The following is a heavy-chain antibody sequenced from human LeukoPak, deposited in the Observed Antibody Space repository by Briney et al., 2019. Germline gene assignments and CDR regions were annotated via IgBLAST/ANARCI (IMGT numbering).Heavy chain of an antibody. CDR2: IYTSGST. D-gene: IGHD3-10*01. CDR1: GGSISSGSYY. Sequence: PSETLSLTCTVSGGSISSGSYYWSWIRQPARKGLGWIGRIYTSGSTNYHPSLKSRVPMSVDTSKNQFSLKLSSVTAADTAVYYCARGILWFGGPYFDYWGQGTLVTVSS. V-gene: IGHV4-61*02. CDR3: ARGILWFGGPYFDY. J-gene: IGHJ4*02.